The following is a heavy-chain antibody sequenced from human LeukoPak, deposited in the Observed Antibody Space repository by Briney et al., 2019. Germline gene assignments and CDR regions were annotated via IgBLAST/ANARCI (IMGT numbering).Heavy chain of an antibody. D-gene: IGHD3-10*01. CDR2: VSGRGGSM. Sequence: PGGSLRLSCAASQFTFSRYAMSWVRQAPGKGLEWVAGVSGRGGSMYYADSVRGRFFISRDNSKNTLYVQMNSLRAEDTAIYYCARGYYIEAAGAGDFFQYWGQGTLVTVSS. V-gene: IGHV3-23*01. CDR1: QFTFSRYA. J-gene: IGHJ1*01. CDR3: ARGYYIEAAGAGDFFQY.